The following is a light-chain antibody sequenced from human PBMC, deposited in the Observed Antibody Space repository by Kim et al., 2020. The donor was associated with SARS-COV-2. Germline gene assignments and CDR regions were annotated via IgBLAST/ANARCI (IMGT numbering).Light chain of an antibody. CDR2: TAS. CDR1: QSISTY. Sequence: ASVGDRVTITCQASQSISTYLNWHQQKPGKAPKLLIHTASSLQSGVPSRFSGSGSGTDFTLTISSLQPEDFATYYCQQSFSAPATFDQGTKVEIK. V-gene: IGKV1-39*01. J-gene: IGKJ1*01. CDR3: QQSFSAPAT.